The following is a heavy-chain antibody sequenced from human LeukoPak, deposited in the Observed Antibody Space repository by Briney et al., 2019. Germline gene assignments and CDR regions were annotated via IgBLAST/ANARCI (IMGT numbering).Heavy chain of an antibody. J-gene: IGHJ4*02. CDR2: IIPILGIA. CDR1: GGTFSSYA. Sequence: SVKVSCKASGGTFSSYAISWVRQAPGQGLEWMGRIIPILGIANYAQKFQGRVTITADKSTSTAYMELSSLRSEDTAVYYCAREPESGIHADYWGQGTLVTVSS. CDR3: AREPESGIHADY. V-gene: IGHV1-69*04.